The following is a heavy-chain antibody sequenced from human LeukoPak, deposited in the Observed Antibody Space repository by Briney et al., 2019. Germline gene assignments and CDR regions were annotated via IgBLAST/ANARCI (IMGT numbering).Heavy chain of an antibody. J-gene: IGHJ5*02. D-gene: IGHD3-22*01. CDR2: INHSGST. CDR3: ARGFPITMKWFDP. Sequence: NPSETLSLTCAVYGGSFSGYYWSWIRQPPGKGLEWIGEINHSGSTNYNPSLKSRVTISVDTSKNQFSLKLSSVTAADTAVYYCARGFPITMKWFDPWGQGTLVTVSS. CDR1: GGSFSGYY. V-gene: IGHV4-34*01.